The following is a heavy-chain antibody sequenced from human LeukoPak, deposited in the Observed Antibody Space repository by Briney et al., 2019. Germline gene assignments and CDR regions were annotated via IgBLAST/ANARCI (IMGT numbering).Heavy chain of an antibody. J-gene: IGHJ4*02. D-gene: IGHD6-6*01. CDR1: GGSISSYY. Sequence: SETLSLTCTVSGGSISSYYWSWIRQPPGKGLEWIGYIYYSGSTNYNPSLKSRVTISVDTSKNQFSLKLSSVTAADTAVYYCARVSSSSTYYFDYWGQGTLVTVSS. V-gene: IGHV4-59*12. CDR2: IYYSGST. CDR3: ARVSSSSTYYFDY.